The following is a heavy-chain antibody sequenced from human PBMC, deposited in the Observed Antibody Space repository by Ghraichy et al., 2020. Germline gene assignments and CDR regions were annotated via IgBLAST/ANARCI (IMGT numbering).Heavy chain of an antibody. J-gene: IGHJ5*02. Sequence: ASVKVSCKASGYTFTSYGISWVRQAPGQGLEWMGWISAYNGNTNYAQKLQGRVTMTTDTSTSTAYMELRSLRSDDTAVYYCAVTVAGTTWGWFDPWGQGTLVNVAS. V-gene: IGHV1-18*04. D-gene: IGHD6-19*01. CDR3: AVTVAGTTWGWFDP. CDR1: GYTFTSYG. CDR2: ISAYNGNT.